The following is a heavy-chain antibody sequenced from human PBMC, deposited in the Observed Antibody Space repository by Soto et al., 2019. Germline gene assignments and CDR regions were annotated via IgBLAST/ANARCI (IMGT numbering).Heavy chain of an antibody. V-gene: IGHV4-31*03. Sequence: SETLSLTCTVSDASISSGTYYWSWIRQHPGKGLEWIGYIYYTGSTYYNPSLKSRVTISVDTSKNQFSLKLSSVTAADTAVYYCARAGRSSWFDYWGQGTLVTVSS. D-gene: IGHD6-13*01. CDR3: ARAGRSSWFDY. J-gene: IGHJ4*02. CDR1: DASISSGTYY. CDR2: IYYTGST.